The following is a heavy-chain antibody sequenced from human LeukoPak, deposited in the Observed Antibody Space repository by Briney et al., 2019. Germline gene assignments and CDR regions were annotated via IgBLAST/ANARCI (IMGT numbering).Heavy chain of an antibody. V-gene: IGHV4-34*01. J-gene: IGHJ5*02. D-gene: IGHD2-15*01. CDR2: INHSGST. Sequence: SETLSLTCAVYGGSFSGYYWSWIRQPPGKGLEWIGEINHSGSTNYNPSLKSRVTISVDTSKNQFSLKLSSVTAADTAVYYCARDRRYCSGGSCQRWFDPWGQGTLVTVSS. CDR3: ARDRRYCSGGSCQRWFDP. CDR1: GGSFSGYY.